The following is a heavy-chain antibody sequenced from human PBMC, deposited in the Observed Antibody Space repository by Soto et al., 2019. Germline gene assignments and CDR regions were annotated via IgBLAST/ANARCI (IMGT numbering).Heavy chain of an antibody. D-gene: IGHD3-3*01. J-gene: IGHJ4*02. CDR3: ATSHLYDFWSGGFY. Sequence: GASVKVSCKVSGYTLTELSMHWVRQAPGKGLEWMGGFDPEDGETIYAQKFQGRVTMTEDTSTDTAYMELSSLRSEDTAVYYCATSHLYDFWSGGFYWGQGTLVTVSS. V-gene: IGHV1-24*01. CDR1: GYTLTELS. CDR2: FDPEDGET.